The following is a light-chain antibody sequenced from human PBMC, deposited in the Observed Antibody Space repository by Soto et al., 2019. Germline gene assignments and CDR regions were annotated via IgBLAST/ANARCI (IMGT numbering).Light chain of an antibody. Sequence: QSALTQPASVSGSPGQSITISCTGTSSDVGGYYYVSWYQHPPDKAPKLMIYDVSNWPSGVSNRFSGSKSGNTASLTIPGLQTEDEGDYYCSSYSSSSTHVVFGGGTKVTVL. CDR3: SSYSSSSTHVV. CDR1: SSDVGGYYY. J-gene: IGLJ2*01. V-gene: IGLV2-14*03. CDR2: DVS.